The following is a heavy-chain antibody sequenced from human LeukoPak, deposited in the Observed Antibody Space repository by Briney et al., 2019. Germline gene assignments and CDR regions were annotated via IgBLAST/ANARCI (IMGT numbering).Heavy chain of an antibody. J-gene: IGHJ3*02. CDR3: ARTVVEVGGASDGYDI. V-gene: IGHV3-7*01. CDR2: IRGDGGDK. Sequence: GGSLRLSCAGSGFIFSGYWMSWVRQAPGKGLEWVANIRGDGGDKYYVDSVKGRFTISRDNAKNSVDLQMNWLRAEDTALYYCARTVVEVGGASDGYDIWGQGTMVTVSS. D-gene: IGHD2-21*01. CDR1: GFIFSGYW.